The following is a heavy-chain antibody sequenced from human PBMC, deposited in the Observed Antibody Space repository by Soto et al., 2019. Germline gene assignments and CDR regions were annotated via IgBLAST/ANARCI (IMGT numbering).Heavy chain of an antibody. CDR1: VFTFGDYS. Sequence: GGSLRLSCTASVFTFGDYSMSLFRQAPGKGLECVCFIRIKAYCGTKEYAASVKGRFTISRDDSKSIAYLQMNSLKTEDTAVYYCSGEESTDTAYFSLYWGQGTTVTVSS. J-gene: IGHJ4*02. V-gene: IGHV3-49*03. D-gene: IGHD2-2*01. CDR2: IRIKAYCGTK. CDR3: SGEESTDTAYFSLY.